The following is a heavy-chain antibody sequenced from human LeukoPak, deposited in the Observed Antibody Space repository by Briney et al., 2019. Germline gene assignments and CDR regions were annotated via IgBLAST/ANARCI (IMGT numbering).Heavy chain of an antibody. CDR1: GFTFSSYA. J-gene: IGHJ4*02. CDR2: ISGSGGST. V-gene: IGHV3-23*01. CDR3: ARGDGGETTNGGYYFNY. D-gene: IGHD2-8*01. Sequence: GGSLRLSCAASGFTFSSYAMSWVRQAPGKGLEWVSGISGSGGSTYYADSVKGRFTISRDNSKKTLYLQMNSLRAEDTAVYYCARGDGGETTNGGYYFNYWGQGTLVTVSS.